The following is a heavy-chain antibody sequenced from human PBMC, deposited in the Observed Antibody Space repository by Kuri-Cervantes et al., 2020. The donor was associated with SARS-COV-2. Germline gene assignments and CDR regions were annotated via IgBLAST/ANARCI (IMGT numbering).Heavy chain of an antibody. Sequence: SETLSLTCTVSGGSISSYYWSWIRQPPGKGLEWLGFVNDSGSTNYNPSLKSRVTISVDTSKNQFSLKLTTVTAEDTAVYYCARLGTIGGRYYFDYWGQGTLVTVSS. CDR2: VNDSGST. CDR3: ARLGTIGGRYYFDY. V-gene: IGHV4-59*08. CDR1: GGSISSYY. D-gene: IGHD6-19*01. J-gene: IGHJ4*02.